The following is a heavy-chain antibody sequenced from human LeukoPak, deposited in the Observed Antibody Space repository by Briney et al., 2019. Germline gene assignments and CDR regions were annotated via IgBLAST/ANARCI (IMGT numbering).Heavy chain of an antibody. D-gene: IGHD4-17*01. CDR2: IYYSGST. V-gene: IGHV4-59*01. Sequence: PSETLSLTCAVYGGSFSGYYWSWIRQPPGKGLEWIGYIYYSGSTNYNPSLKSRVTISVDTSKNQFSLKLSSVTAADTAVYYCARCPAVTTDYYYYMDVWGKGTTVTISS. J-gene: IGHJ6*03. CDR1: GGSFSGYY. CDR3: ARCPAVTTDYYYYMDV.